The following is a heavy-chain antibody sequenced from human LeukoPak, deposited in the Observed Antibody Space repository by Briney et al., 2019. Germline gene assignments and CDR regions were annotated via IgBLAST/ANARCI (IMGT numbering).Heavy chain of an antibody. CDR1: GGSFSGYY. Sequence: SETLSLTCVVYGGSFSGYYWSWIRQPPGKGLEWIGEINHSGTTNYNPSLKSRVTIPIDTSKNHFSLKLNSVTAADTAVYYCARVDILTGSGNWLDPWGQGTLVTVSS. CDR2: INHSGTT. CDR3: ARVDILTGSGNWLDP. D-gene: IGHD3-9*01. J-gene: IGHJ5*02. V-gene: IGHV4-34*01.